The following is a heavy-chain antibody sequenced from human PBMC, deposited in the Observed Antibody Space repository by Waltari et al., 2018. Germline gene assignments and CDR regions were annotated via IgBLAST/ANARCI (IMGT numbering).Heavy chain of an antibody. Sequence: WVRQAPGKGLEWVSAISGSGGSTYYADSVKGRFTISRDNSKNTLYLQMNSLRAEDTAVYYCAKEVIDGGIVPFDYWGQGTLVTVSS. J-gene: IGHJ4*02. V-gene: IGHV3-23*01. D-gene: IGHD3-16*01. CDR2: ISGSGGST. CDR3: AKEVIDGGIVPFDY.